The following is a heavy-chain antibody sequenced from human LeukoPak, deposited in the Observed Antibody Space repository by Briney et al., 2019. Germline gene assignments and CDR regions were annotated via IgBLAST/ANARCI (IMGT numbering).Heavy chain of an antibody. J-gene: IGHJ3*02. V-gene: IGHV1-18*01. CDR2: ISAYNGNT. D-gene: IGHD1-1*01. Sequence: GASVKVSCKASGGTFSSYGISWVRQAPGQGLEWMGWISAYNGNTNYAQKLQGRVTMTTDTSTSTAYMELRSLRSDDTAVYYCARVGVQLERRAHAFDIWGQGTMVTVSS. CDR3: ARVGVQLERRAHAFDI. CDR1: GGTFSSYG.